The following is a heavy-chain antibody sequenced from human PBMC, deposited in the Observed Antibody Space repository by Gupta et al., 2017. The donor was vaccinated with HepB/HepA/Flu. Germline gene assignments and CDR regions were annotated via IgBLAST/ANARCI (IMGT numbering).Heavy chain of an antibody. CDR3: AKQGYCSGGSCYSHDAFDI. V-gene: IGHV3-9*03. D-gene: IGHD2-15*01. Sequence: EVQLVESGGGVVQPGRSLRLSCAASGFTFDDYAMHWVRQVPVKGLEWVSGISGNSDRIGYADSVKGRFTISRDNAKNSLYLQMNSLRAEDMALYYCAKQGYCSGGSCYSHDAFDIWGQGTMVTVSS. J-gene: IGHJ3*02. CDR2: ISGNSDRI. CDR1: GFTFDDYA.